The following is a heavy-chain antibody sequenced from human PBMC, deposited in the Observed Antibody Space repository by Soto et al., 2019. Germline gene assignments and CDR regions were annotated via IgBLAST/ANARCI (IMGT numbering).Heavy chain of an antibody. Sequence: QVQLVQSGAEVKKPGASVKVSCKASGYTFTGYYMHWVRQAPGQGLEWMGWINPNSGGTNYAQKFQGSVTMTRDTSISTAYMELSRLRSDDTAVYYCARGPGIAAADTSYYYYYMDVWGKGTTVTVSS. CDR3: ARGPGIAAADTSYYYYYMDV. CDR2: INPNSGGT. J-gene: IGHJ6*03. CDR1: GYTFTGYY. D-gene: IGHD6-13*01. V-gene: IGHV1-2*04.